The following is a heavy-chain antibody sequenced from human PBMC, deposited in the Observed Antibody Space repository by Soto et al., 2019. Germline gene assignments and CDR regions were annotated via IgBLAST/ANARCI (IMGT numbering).Heavy chain of an antibody. CDR3: AREPRGPDYYYGMDV. CDR2: IYTSGST. CDR1: GGSISSYY. J-gene: IGHJ6*02. Sequence: QVQLQESGPGLVKPSETLSLTCTVYGGSISSYYWSWIRQPAGQGLEWIGRIYTSGSTNYNPSLKSRVTMSVDTSKNQFSLKLSSVTAADTAVYYCAREPRGPDYYYGMDVWGQGTTVTVSS. V-gene: IGHV4-4*07.